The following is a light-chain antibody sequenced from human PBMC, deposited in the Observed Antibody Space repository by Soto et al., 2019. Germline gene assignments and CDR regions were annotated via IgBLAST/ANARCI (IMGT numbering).Light chain of an antibody. Sequence: QSALTQPASVSGSPGQSITISCTGTSSDVGGYNYISWYQQHPGKAPKFIIYDVRNRPSGVSNRFSGSRSGNTASLTISGLQADDAADYYCSSYTSSSPVIFGGGTKLTVL. CDR1: SSDVGGYNY. J-gene: IGLJ2*01. CDR3: SSYTSSSPVI. V-gene: IGLV2-14*01. CDR2: DVR.